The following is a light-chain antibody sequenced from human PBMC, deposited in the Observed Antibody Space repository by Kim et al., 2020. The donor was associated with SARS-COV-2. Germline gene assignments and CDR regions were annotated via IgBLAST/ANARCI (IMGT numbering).Light chain of an antibody. V-gene: IGKV1-5*03. J-gene: IGKJ4*01. CDR3: LQYNDYPLT. CDR1: QSFSTW. Sequence: DIQMTQSPSTLSASVGDRVTITCRASQSFSTWLAWYQQKPGKAPKLLIYRASSLESGVPSRFSGSGSGTEFTLTISSLQPDDFVTYYCLQYNDYPLTFGGGTKVDI. CDR2: RAS.